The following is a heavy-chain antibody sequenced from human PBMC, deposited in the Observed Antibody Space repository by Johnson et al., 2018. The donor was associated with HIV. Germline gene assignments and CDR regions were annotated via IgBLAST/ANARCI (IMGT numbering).Heavy chain of an antibody. CDR1: GLTVSTNY. V-gene: IGHV3-66*01. Sequence: VQLVESGGGMVQPGGSLRLSCAASGLTVSTNYMSWVRQAPGRGLEWVSVVSSDGNTYYADSVQGRFTISRDNSKNTLYLQRNSLRAEDTAVYYCARGGLGDYVVAFDIWGQGTMVTVSS. D-gene: IGHD4-17*01. CDR3: ARGGLGDYVVAFDI. CDR2: VSSDGNT. J-gene: IGHJ3*02.